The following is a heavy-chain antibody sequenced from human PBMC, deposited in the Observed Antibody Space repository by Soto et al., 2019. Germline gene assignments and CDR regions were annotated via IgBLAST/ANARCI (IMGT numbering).Heavy chain of an antibody. CDR3: AGEGLVLVPTTVNSDGYYTALDV. CDR1: GDTFSTYT. D-gene: IGHD1-26*01. V-gene: IGHV1-69*05. Sequence: QVQLVQSGAEVKKPGSSVKVSCKASGDTFSTYTITWMRQAPGQGLEWMGGIIPRSATSNYAQKIQGRVTKTPDESTSKAYMELNSLRSADTAVYYCAGEGLVLVPTTVNSDGYYTALDVWGQGTTVTVS. J-gene: IGHJ6*02. CDR2: IIPRSATS.